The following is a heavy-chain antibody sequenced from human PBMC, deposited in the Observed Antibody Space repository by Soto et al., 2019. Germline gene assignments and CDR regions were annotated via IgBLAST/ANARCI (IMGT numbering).Heavy chain of an antibody. CDR1: GGTFSSYA. V-gene: IGHV1-69*13. Sequence: SVKVSCKASGGTFSSYAISWVRQAPGRGLEWMGGIIPIFGTANYAQKFQGRVTITADESTSTAYMELSSLRSEDTAVYYCAMTPFRGYSYGPASFFDYWGQGTLVTVSS. CDR2: IIPIFGTA. CDR3: AMTPFRGYSYGPASFFDY. D-gene: IGHD5-18*01. J-gene: IGHJ4*02.